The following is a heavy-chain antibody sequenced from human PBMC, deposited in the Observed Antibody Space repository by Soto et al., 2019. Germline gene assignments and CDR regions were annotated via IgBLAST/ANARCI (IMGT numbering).Heavy chain of an antibody. CDR2: IKTDGSEK. D-gene: IGHD4-17*01. Sequence: PGGSLRLSCVGSGVTFSREWMSWVRQAPGKGLEWVANIKTDGSEKAYVASVKGRFTISRDNAKGSLFLQMNSLRAEDTAVYYCARIGDDFGDYFDLWGQGTPVTVSS. V-gene: IGHV3-7*02. CDR3: ARIGDDFGDYFDL. CDR1: GVTFSREW. J-gene: IGHJ4*02.